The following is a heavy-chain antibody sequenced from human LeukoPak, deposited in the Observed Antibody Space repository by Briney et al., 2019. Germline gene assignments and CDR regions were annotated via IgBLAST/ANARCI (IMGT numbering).Heavy chain of an antibody. CDR3: AKGNGYSYEFYFDY. J-gene: IGHJ4*02. CDR1: GFIFGDYA. Sequence: PGGSLRLSCAASGFIFGDYAMHWVRQAPGKGLEWVSGISWNSGTIGYADSVKGRFTISRDNAKNSLYLQMNNLRAEDTALYYCAKGNGYSYEFYFDYWGQGILVTVSS. V-gene: IGHV3-9*01. CDR2: ISWNSGTI. D-gene: IGHD5-18*01.